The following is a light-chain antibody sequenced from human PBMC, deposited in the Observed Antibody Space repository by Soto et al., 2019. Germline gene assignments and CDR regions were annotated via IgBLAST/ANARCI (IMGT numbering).Light chain of an antibody. V-gene: IGLV2-14*01. CDR2: GVS. CDR3: SSHTTTSSALQV. CDR1: ISDFVVYNY. J-gene: IGLJ1*01. Sequence: QSALTQPASVSGSPGQSITISCSGTISDFVVYNYVSCYQQHPGKAPKIILYGVSNRPSGVSNRFSGSKSGNTASLTISGLQAEDEADYYCSSHTTTSSALQVFGTGTKGTVL.